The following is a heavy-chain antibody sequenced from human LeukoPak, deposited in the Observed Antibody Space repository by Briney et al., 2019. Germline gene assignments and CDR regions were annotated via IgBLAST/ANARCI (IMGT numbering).Heavy chain of an antibody. CDR1: GFTFSSYA. J-gene: IGHJ4*02. Sequence: GGSLRLSCAASGFTFSSYAMHWVRQAPGKGLERVAVISYDGSNKYYADSVKGRFTISRDNSKNTLYLQMNSLRAEDTAVYYCARIGVAMVTWDYFDYWGQGTLVTVSS. V-gene: IGHV3-30*04. CDR3: ARIGVAMVTWDYFDY. D-gene: IGHD5-18*01. CDR2: ISYDGSNK.